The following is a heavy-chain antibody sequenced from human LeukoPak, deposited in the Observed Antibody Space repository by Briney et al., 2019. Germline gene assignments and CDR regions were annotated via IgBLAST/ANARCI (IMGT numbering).Heavy chain of an antibody. J-gene: IGHJ4*02. D-gene: IGHD6-13*01. Sequence: ASVKVSCKASGYTLTGYYMHWVRQAPGQGLEWMGWINPNSGGTNYAQKFQGRVTMTRDTSISTAYMELSRLRSDDTAVYYCATVGGSSSWYHDYWGQGTLVTVSS. CDR1: GYTLTGYY. CDR2: INPNSGGT. CDR3: ATVGGSSSWYHDY. V-gene: IGHV1-2*02.